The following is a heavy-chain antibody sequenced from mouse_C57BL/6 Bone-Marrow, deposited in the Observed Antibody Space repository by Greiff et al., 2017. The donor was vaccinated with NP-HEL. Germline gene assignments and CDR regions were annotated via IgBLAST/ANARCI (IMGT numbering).Heavy chain of an antibody. V-gene: IGHV5-4*01. CDR3: ARDGLPRRDY. J-gene: IGHJ2*01. CDR1: GFPCSSNA. Sequence: EVQLVESGRGLVKPGESLKLSCAASGFPCSSNAMSWVRQTPQKRLEWVATISDGGSYTYYPDNVKGRFTISRDNAKNNLSLQMSHLKSEDTALYSCARDGLPRRDYWGQGTPLTVSS. CDR2: ISDGGSYT. D-gene: IGHD5-5*01.